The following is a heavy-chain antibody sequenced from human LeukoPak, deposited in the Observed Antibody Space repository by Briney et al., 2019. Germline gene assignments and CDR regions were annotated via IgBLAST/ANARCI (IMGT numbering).Heavy chain of an antibody. CDR2: ITCSGGFT. V-gene: IGHV3-23*01. CDR1: GFPFSTYA. J-gene: IGHJ4*02. CDR3: VRSLDY. Sequence: GGSLRLSCAASGFPFSTYAMSWVRQAPGKGLEWVSVITCSGGFTQYADSVKGRFTISRDNSKNTVYLQMNSLRVEDTALYYCVRSLDYWGQRTLVTVSS.